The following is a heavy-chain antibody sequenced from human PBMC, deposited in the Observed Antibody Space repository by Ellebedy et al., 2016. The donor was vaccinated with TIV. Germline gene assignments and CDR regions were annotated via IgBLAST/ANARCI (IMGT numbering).Heavy chain of an antibody. V-gene: IGHV3-23*01. D-gene: IGHD3-22*01. CDR1: GFTFSTYA. J-gene: IGHJ4*02. Sequence: LSLTCAASGFTFSTYAMSWVRQAPGKGLEWVSVISGGGGSTYYADSVKGRFTISRDNSKNTVYLQMNNLRAEDTALYYCAKNRAAGRGYTDYWGRGTLGTVSS. CDR3: AKNRAAGRGYTDY. CDR2: ISGGGGST.